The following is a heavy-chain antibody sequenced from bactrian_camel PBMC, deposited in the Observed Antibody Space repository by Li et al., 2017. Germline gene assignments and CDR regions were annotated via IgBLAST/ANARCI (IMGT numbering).Heavy chain of an antibody. V-gene: IGHV3S53*01. CDR2: IDLDGRP. CDR3: AAGPDVGREKHLTADQVLSIRRNNF. J-gene: IGHJ4*01. Sequence: HVQLVESGGGSVQAGGSLRLSCQASGSLRCMGWFRQAPGKEYEGVATIDLDGRPRYSDSVRGRFTISQGNTRNTVYLRMSSLKPEDTAMYYCAAGPDVGREKHLTADQVLSIRRNNFWGQGTQVTVS. CDR1: GSLRC. D-gene: IGHD3*01.